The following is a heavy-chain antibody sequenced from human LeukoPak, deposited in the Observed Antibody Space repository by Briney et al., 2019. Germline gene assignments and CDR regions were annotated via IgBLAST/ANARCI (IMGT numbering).Heavy chain of an antibody. V-gene: IGHV3-21*01. CDR3: AKTYIAASPRGAFDI. CDR1: GFTFSSYS. CDR2: ISSSSSYI. Sequence: GGSLRLSCAASGFTFSSYSMNWVRQAPGKGLEWVSSISSSSSYIYYADSVKGRFTISRDNAKNSLYLQMNSLRAEDTAVYYCAKTYIAASPRGAFDIWGQGTLVTVSS. J-gene: IGHJ3*02. D-gene: IGHD6-6*01.